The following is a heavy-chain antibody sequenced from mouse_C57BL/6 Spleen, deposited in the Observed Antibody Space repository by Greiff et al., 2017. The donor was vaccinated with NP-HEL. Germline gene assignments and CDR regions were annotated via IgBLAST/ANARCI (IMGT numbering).Heavy chain of an antibody. Sequence: QVQLKESGAELVRPGASVTLSCKASGYTFTDYEMHWVKQTPVHGLEWIGAIDPETGGTAYNQKFKGKAILTADKSSSTAYMELRSLTSEDSAVYYCTRPYDYGSSHEDYYAMDYWGQGTSVTVSS. CDR1: GYTFTDYE. V-gene: IGHV1-15*01. D-gene: IGHD1-1*01. CDR2: IDPETGGT. J-gene: IGHJ4*01. CDR3: TRPYDYGSSHEDYYAMDY.